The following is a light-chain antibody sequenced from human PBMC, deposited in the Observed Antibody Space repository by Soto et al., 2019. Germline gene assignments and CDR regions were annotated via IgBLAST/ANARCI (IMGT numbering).Light chain of an antibody. CDR1: QGISSY. J-gene: IGKJ1*01. CDR3: QQYYSYPRT. CDR2: AAS. V-gene: IGKV1-8*01. Sequence: AIRMTQSPSSLSASTGDRVTITCRASQGISSYLAWYQQKPGKAPKLLIYAASTLQSGVPSRFSGSGSGKDFTLTISCLRSEDFATYYCQQYYSYPRTFGQGTKVEIK.